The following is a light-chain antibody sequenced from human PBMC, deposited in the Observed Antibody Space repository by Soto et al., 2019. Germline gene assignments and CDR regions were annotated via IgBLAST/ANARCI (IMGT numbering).Light chain of an antibody. Sequence: QSALTQPASVSGSPGQSITISCTGTSGGVGGYNYVSWYQQHPGKAPKLMIYEVSNRPSGVSNRFSGSKSDNTASLTISGLQAEDEADYYCSSYRSSSTVFGTGTKLTVL. CDR1: SGGVGGYNY. V-gene: IGLV2-14*01. J-gene: IGLJ1*01. CDR2: EVS. CDR3: SSYRSSSTV.